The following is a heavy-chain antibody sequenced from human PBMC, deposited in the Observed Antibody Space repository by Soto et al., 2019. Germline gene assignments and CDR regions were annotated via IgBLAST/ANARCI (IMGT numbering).Heavy chain of an antibody. V-gene: IGHV3-48*01. CDR3: EKVAYGDYVSRRSAFDI. D-gene: IGHD4-17*01. Sequence: PGGSLRLSCAASGFTFSSYSMNWVRQAPGKGLEWVSYISSSSSTIYYADSVKGRFTISRDNAKNSLYLQMNSLRAEDTALYYCEKVAYGDYVSRRSAFDIWGQGTMVTVSS. CDR2: ISSSSSTI. CDR1: GFTFSSYS. J-gene: IGHJ3*02.